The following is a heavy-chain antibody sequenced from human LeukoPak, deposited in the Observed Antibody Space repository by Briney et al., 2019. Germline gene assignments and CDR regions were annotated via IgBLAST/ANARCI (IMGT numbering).Heavy chain of an antibody. CDR3: AREGYSSSSLHV. D-gene: IGHD6-6*01. CDR2: IHFSGST. J-gene: IGHJ6*02. V-gene: IGHV4-59*01. CDR1: GGSISSYY. Sequence: PSETLSLTCTVSGGSISSYYWSWIRRPPGKGLEWIGYIHFSGSTNYNPSLMSRVTISVDTSKNQFSLKLSSVTAADTAVYYCAREGYSSSSLHVWGQGTTVTVSS.